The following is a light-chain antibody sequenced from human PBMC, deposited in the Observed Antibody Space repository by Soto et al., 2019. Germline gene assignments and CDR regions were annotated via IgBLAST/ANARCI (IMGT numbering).Light chain of an antibody. CDR3: QKFSSYPLT. J-gene: IGKJ4*01. Sequence: EIVLTQSPATLSLSPGERATLSFRASQSVSSYLAWYQQKPGQAPRLLIYDASSRATGIPDRFSGGGSGTDFTLTISRLEPEDFAVYYCQKFSSYPLTCGGGTTVDIK. V-gene: IGKV3-11*01. CDR1: QSVSSY. CDR2: DAS.